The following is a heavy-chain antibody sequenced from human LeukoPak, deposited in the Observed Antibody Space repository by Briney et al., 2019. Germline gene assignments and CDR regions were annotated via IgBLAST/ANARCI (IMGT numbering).Heavy chain of an antibody. CDR1: GGSISSYY. Sequence: PSETLSLTCTVSGGSISSYYWSWIRQPAGKGLEWIGRIYTSGSTNYNPSLKSRVTMSVDTSKNQFSLKLSSVTAADTAVYYCARIVVPAAPYYYYYYMDVWGKGTTVTVSS. CDR3: ARIVVPAAPYYYYYYMDV. J-gene: IGHJ6*03. V-gene: IGHV4-4*07. D-gene: IGHD2-2*01. CDR2: IYTSGST.